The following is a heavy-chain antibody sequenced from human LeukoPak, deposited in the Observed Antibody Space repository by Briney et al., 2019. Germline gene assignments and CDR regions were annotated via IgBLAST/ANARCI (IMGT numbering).Heavy chain of an antibody. Sequence: SETLSLTCAVYGGSFSGYYWSWIRQPPGKGLEWIGEINHSGSTNYNPSLKSRVTISVDTSKNQISLKLSSVTAADTAVYYCARQASWFDPWGQGTLVTVSS. CDR1: GGSFSGYY. CDR2: INHSGST. V-gene: IGHV4-34*01. CDR3: ARQASWFDP. J-gene: IGHJ5*02.